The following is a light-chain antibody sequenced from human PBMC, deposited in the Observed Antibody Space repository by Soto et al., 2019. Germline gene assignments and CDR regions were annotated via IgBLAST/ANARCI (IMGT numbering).Light chain of an antibody. Sequence: QSVLTQPPSASGTPGQRVTISCSGSSSNIGNNNVYWYQQFPGAAPRLLIYRNNQRPSGVPDRFSGSKSGTSASLAISGLRSEDEADYDCAAWDDSLRGVVFGGGTKLTVL. CDR1: SSNIGNNN. CDR2: RNN. CDR3: AAWDDSLRGVV. V-gene: IGLV1-47*01. J-gene: IGLJ2*01.